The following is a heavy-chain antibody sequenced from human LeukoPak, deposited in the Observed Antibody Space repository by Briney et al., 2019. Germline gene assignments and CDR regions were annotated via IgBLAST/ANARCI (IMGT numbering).Heavy chain of an antibody. CDR1: GYTFTGYY. Sequence: ASVKVSCKASGYTFTGYYMHWVRQAPGQGLEWMGWINPNSGGTNYAQKFQGRVTMTRDTSISTAYMELSRLRSDDTVVYYCARGINYYGSGSYYDYWGQGTLVTVSS. V-gene: IGHV1-2*02. D-gene: IGHD3-10*01. CDR3: ARGINYYGSGSYYDY. CDR2: INPNSGGT. J-gene: IGHJ4*02.